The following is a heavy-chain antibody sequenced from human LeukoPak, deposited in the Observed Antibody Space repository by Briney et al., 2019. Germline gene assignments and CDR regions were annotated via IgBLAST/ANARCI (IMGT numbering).Heavy chain of an antibody. CDR2: ISWNSNTI. V-gene: IGHV3-9*01. J-gene: IGHJ4*02. D-gene: IGHD3-3*01. Sequence: GGSLRLSCAASGFTFDDYAMHWVRQAPGKGLEWVSGISWNSNTIGYADSVKGRFAISRDNAKNSLYLQMNSLRAEDTALYYCAKAPFGVVITLFDYWGQGTLVTVSS. CDR1: GFTFDDYA. CDR3: AKAPFGVVITLFDY.